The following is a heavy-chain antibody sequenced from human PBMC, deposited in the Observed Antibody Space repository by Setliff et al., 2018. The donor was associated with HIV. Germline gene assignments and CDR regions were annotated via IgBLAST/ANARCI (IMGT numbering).Heavy chain of an antibody. J-gene: IGHJ4*02. CDR1: GDSISGYY. CDR3: ARDQKGYSYGYFDS. Sequence: SETLSLTCTSSGDSISGYYWSWIRQPAGKGLEWIGRMHTSWNTNYNPSLKSRVTMSVDTSKNQFSLRLSSVTAADTAGYYCARDQKGYSYGYFDSWGQGTLVTV. CDR2: MHTSWNT. V-gene: IGHV4-4*07. D-gene: IGHD5-18*01.